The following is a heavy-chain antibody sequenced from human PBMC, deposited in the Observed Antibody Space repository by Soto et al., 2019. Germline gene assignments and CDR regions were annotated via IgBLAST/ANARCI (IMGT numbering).Heavy chain of an antibody. CDR2: IIPILGTA. D-gene: IGHD6-19*01. CDR3: ARSEEQWLVLKNYYGMDV. Sequence: GASVKVSCKTSGGTFSSYAISWVRQAPGQGLEWMGGIIPILGTANYAQKFQGRVTITADESTSTAYMELSSLRSEDTAVYYCARSEEQWLVLKNYYGMDVWGQGTTVTVSS. CDR1: GGTFSSYA. J-gene: IGHJ6*02. V-gene: IGHV1-69*13.